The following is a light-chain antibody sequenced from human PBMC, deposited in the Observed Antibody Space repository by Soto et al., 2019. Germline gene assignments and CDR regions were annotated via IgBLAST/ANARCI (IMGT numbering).Light chain of an antibody. CDR2: GAS. CDR3: QQYNNWPQP. J-gene: IGKJ1*01. Sequence: MTQSAATLSVSQGERATLSCRASQSVSSNLAWYQQKPGQAPRLLIYGASTRATGIPARFSGSGSGTEFTLTISSLQSEDFAVYYCQQYNNWPQPFGQGTKADI. V-gene: IGKV3-15*01. CDR1: QSVSSN.